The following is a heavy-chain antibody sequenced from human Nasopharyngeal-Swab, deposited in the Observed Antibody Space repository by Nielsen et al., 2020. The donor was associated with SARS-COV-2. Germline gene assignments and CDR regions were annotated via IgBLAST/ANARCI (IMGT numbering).Heavy chain of an antibody. CDR2: ISGSGGST. J-gene: IGHJ6*03. CDR1: GGSFSGYY. Sequence: ETLSLTCAVYGGSFSGYYWSWIRQAPGKGLEWVSAISGSGGSTYYADSVKGRFTISRDNSKNTLYLQMNSLRAEDTAVYYCAKEEVSTTGTRDYYYYMDVWGKGTTVTVSS. CDR3: AKEEVSTTGTRDYYYYMDV. V-gene: IGHV3-23*01. D-gene: IGHD1-1*01.